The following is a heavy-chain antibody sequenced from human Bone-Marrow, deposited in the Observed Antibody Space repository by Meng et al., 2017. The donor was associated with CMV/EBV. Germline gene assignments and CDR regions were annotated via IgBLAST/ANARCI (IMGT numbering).Heavy chain of an antibody. Sequence: ASVKVSCKASGYTFTSYGISWVRQAPGQGLEWMGWISAYNGNTNYAQKLQGRVTMTTDTSTSTAYMELRSLRSDDTAVYYCASSSSYYYYYGMGVWGQGPTVNVDS. CDR3: ASSSSYYYYYGMGV. CDR1: GYTFTSYG. J-gene: IGHJ6*01. V-gene: IGHV1-18*01. CDR2: ISAYNGNT. D-gene: IGHD6-13*01.